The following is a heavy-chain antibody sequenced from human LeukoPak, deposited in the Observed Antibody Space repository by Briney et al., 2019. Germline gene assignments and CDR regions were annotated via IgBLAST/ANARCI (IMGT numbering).Heavy chain of an antibody. CDR2: IYPGDSDT. D-gene: IGHD6-19*01. J-gene: IGHJ4*02. Sequence: GETLKISCKGPGYSFTSYWIGWVRQMPGKGLEWMGSIYPGDSDTRYSPSFQGQVTISADKSISTAYLQWSSLKASDTAMYYCARYSSGWRRYYFDYWGQGTLVTVSS. CDR1: GYSFTSYW. V-gene: IGHV5-51*01. CDR3: ARYSSGWRRYYFDY.